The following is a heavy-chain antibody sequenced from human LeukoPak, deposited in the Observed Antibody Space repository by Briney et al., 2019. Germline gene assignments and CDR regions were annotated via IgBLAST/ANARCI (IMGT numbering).Heavy chain of an antibody. CDR3: ASSRAQTLAFCGGDCYSGFDF. J-gene: IGHJ4*02. CDR1: GYTFPAYY. CDR2: INPNSGGT. V-gene: IGHV1-2*02. Sequence: ASVKVSCKTSGYTFPAYYMPWVRQATGQGLEWMGWINPNSGGTNYAQKFQGRVTMTRDPSISTAYMELSWLRSDDTTMYYCASSRAQTLAFCGGDCYSGFDFWGQGTLVTVSS. D-gene: IGHD2-21*02.